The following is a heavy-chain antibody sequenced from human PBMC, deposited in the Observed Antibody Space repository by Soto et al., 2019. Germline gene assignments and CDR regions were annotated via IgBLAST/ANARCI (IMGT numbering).Heavy chain of an antibody. CDR1: GFTFSSYW. V-gene: IGHV3-74*01. J-gene: IGHJ6*02. CDR2: INIDGSST. CDR3: ARVATPKYCSGGSCYSVSGMDV. Sequence: EVQLVESGGGLVQPGGSLRLSCAASGFTFSSYWMHWVRQAPGKGLVWVSRINIDGSSTSYADSVKGRFTISRDNAKNTLYLQMNSLRAEDTAVYYCARVATPKYCSGGSCYSVSGMDVWGQGTTVTVSS. D-gene: IGHD2-15*01.